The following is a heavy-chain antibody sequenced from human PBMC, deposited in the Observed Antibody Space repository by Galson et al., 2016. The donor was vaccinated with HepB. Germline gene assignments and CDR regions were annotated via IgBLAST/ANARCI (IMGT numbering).Heavy chain of an antibody. CDR2: IYSGGTK. J-gene: IGHJ4*02. CDR3: VRGVYGDHGWFDY. Sequence: SLRLSCAASGFTVSNNYMTWVRQAPGKGLEYVSVIYSGGTKYYADSVKGRFTISRDNSQNPLFLQMNTLRAEDTAVYFCVRGVYGDHGWFDYWGQGTLVTVSS. V-gene: IGHV3-66*02. CDR1: GFTVSNNY. D-gene: IGHD4-17*01.